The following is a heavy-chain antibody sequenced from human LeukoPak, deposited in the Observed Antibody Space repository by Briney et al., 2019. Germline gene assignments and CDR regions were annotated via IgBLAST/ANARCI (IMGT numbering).Heavy chain of an antibody. V-gene: IGHV3-66*01. CDR2: FYSGGST. CDR1: GFTVSSNY. CDR3: ARGQTRYYFDY. Sequence: GGSLRLSCAASGFTVSSNYMSWVRQAPGRGLEWVSVFYSGGSTYYADSVKGRFTISRDNSENTLYLQMNSLRAEDTSVYYCARGQTRYYFDYWGQGNMVTVSS. J-gene: IGHJ4*02.